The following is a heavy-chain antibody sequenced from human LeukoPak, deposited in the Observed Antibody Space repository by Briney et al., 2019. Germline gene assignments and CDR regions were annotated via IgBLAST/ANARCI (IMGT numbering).Heavy chain of an antibody. Sequence: SETLSLTCAVYGGSFSGYYWSWIRHPPGKGLEWRGEINHSGSTNNNPSLKSRVTISVETSKNQFSLKLRSVTAANTAVYYCARRPAVAVWGMYNCFDPWGQGTLVTVSS. D-gene: IGHD6-19*01. V-gene: IGHV4-34*01. CDR3: ARRPAVAVWGMYNCFDP. CDR1: GGSFSGYY. J-gene: IGHJ5*02. CDR2: INHSGST.